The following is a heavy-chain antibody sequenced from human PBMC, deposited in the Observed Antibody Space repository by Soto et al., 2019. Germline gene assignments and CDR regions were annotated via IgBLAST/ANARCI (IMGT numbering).Heavy chain of an antibody. J-gene: IGHJ4*02. CDR2: IYHSGIT. Sequence: PSETLSLTCSVSGGSISSSSHYWVWVRQTPGRGLEWIGDIYHSGITQYNPSLKSRVSMSIDTSKNQFSLKLSSVTAADTAVYYCARLKYCDTGVCFKVLDYWGQGTLVTVSS. V-gene: IGHV4-39*01. D-gene: IGHD2-8*01. CDR3: ARLKYCDTGVCFKVLDY. CDR1: GGSISSSSHY.